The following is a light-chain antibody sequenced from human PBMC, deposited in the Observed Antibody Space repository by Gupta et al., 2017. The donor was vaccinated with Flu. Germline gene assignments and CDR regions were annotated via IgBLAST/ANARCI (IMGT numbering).Light chain of an antibody. Sequence: QSVLTQPPSVSGAPGQRVTISCPGSSSNIGTVYDVHWYQQLPGTAPKLLIYGNNNRPSGVPDRFSGSKSGTSASLAITGLQAEDEADYYCQSYDSSLIAYVFGTGTKVTVL. CDR2: GNN. J-gene: IGLJ1*01. V-gene: IGLV1-40*01. CDR3: QSYDSSLIAYV. CDR1: SSNIGTVYD.